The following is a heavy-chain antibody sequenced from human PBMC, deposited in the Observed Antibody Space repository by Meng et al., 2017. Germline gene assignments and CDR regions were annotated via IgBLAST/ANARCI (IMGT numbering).Heavy chain of an antibody. CDR2: IVYSGST. CDR1: GGSVGSGNYY. D-gene: IGHD4-17*01. J-gene: IGHJ4*02. Sequence: QLQESGPGLGRPSETLSLTCTVSGGSVGSGNYYWSWIRQPPGKGLEWIGYIVYSGSTTYNPSLKTRVTISVDTSKNQFSLKLTSVTAADTAVYFCARDVGGDYETLFDYWGQGTLVTVSS. V-gene: IGHV4-61*01. CDR3: ARDVGGDYETLFDY.